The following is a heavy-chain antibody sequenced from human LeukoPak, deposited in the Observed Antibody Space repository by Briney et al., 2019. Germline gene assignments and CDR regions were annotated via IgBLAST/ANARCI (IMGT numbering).Heavy chain of an antibody. Sequence: SETLSLTCAVYGGSFSGYYWSWIRQPPGKGLEGIGEINHSGSTNYNPSLKSRVTISVDTSKNQFSLKLSSVTAADTAVYYCARAVSHYYGSGSYYKNWGQGTLVTVSS. V-gene: IGHV4-34*01. CDR1: GGSFSGYY. CDR3: ARAVSHYYGSGSYYKN. J-gene: IGHJ4*02. D-gene: IGHD3-10*01. CDR2: INHSGST.